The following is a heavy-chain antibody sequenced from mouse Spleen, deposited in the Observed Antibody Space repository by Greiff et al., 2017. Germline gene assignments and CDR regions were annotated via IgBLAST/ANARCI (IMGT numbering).Heavy chain of an antibody. CDR3: ARSTVNAMDY. V-gene: IGHV5-9-4*01. CDR1: GFTFSSYA. D-gene: IGHD1-1*01. Sequence: EVHLVESGGGLVKPGGSLKLSCAASGFTFSSYAMSWVRQSPEKRLEWVAEISSGGSYTYYPDTVTGRFTISRDNAKNTLYLEMSSLRSEDTAMYYCARSTVNAMDYWGQGTSVTVSS. J-gene: IGHJ4*01. CDR2: ISSGGSYT.